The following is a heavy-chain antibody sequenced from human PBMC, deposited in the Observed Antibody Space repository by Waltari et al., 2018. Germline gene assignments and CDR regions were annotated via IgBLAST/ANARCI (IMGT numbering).Heavy chain of an antibody. V-gene: IGHV1-8*01. Sequence: QVQLVQSGAEVKKPGASVKVSCKASGYTFTSYDINWVRQATGQGLEWMGWMNPNSGNTGYAQKFQGRVTMTRNTSISTAYMELSSLRSEDTAVYYCARGQGRQLWLLAYYYYMDVWGKGTTVTVSS. CDR2: MNPNSGNT. J-gene: IGHJ6*03. D-gene: IGHD5-18*01. CDR3: ARGQGRQLWLLAYYYYMDV. CDR1: GYTFTSYD.